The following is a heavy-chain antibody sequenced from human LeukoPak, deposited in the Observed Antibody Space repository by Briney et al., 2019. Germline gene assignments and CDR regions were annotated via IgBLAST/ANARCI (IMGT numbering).Heavy chain of an antibody. J-gene: IGHJ6*03. CDR2: IQYDGSNE. Sequence: GGSLRLSCAASRFTFSSYGMHWVRQAPGKGLERVAYIQYDGSNEQYADSVKGQFSISRDSSKNILYLQMNSLRAEDTAVYYCAKDRCSNGVGCYYYYMDVWGKGTTVTISS. V-gene: IGHV3-30*02. CDR3: AKDRCSNGVGCYYYYMDV. CDR1: RFTFSSYG. D-gene: IGHD2-8*01.